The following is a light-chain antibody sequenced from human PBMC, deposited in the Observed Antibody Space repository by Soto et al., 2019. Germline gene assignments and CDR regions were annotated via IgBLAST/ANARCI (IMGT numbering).Light chain of an antibody. CDR2: RND. V-gene: IGLV1-47*01. CDR3: ASWDDSLSVPI. J-gene: IGLJ2*01. Sequence: QSVLTQPPSASGTPGQRVTISCSGSRSDIGSNYVYWYQHLPGMAPNLLIYRNDQRPSGVPDRISGSKSGTSASLAIIGLRSEDEAEYYCASWDDSLSVPIFGGGTKLTVL. CDR1: RSDIGSNY.